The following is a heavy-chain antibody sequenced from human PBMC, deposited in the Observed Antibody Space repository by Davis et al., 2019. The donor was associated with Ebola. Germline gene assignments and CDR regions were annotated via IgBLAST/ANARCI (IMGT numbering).Heavy chain of an antibody. CDR2: ISAYNGNT. J-gene: IGHJ6*02. D-gene: IGHD6-6*01. CDR1: GYTFTSYG. CDR3: ARDLGQLVYYGMDV. Sequence: AASVKVSCKASGYTFTSYGISWVRQAPGQGLEWMGWISAYNGNTNYAQKLQGRVTMATDTSTSTAYMELRSLRSDDTAVYYCARDLGQLVYYGMDVWGQGTTVTVSS. V-gene: IGHV1-18*01.